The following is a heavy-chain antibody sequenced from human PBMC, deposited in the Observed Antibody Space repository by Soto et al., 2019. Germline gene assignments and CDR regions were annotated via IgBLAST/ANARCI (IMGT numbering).Heavy chain of an antibody. V-gene: IGHV4-30-4*01. CDR1: GGSISNGDYY. CDR2: IYYSGST. CDR3: ARVCRYDSSGYPKEYFDY. D-gene: IGHD3-22*01. J-gene: IGHJ4*02. Sequence: SQTLSLTCTVSGGSISNGDYYLSFIRQPPGKGLEWIGYIYYSGSTYYNPSLKSRVTISVDTSKNQFSLKLSSVTAADTAVYYCARVCRYDSSGYPKEYFDYWGQGTLVTVSS.